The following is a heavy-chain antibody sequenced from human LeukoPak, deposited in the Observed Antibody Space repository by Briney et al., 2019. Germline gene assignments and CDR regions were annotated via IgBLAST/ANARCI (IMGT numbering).Heavy chain of an antibody. V-gene: IGHV3-15*01. D-gene: IGHD3-10*01. J-gene: IGHJ4*02. CDR2: IKSKTDGGTT. CDR3: TTDTYYYGSGSYYLRFDY. CDR1: GFTFSNAW. Sequence: GSLRLSCAASGFTFSNAWMSWVRQAPGKGLEWVGRIKSKTDGGTTDYAAPVKGRFTISRDDSKNTLYLQMNSLKTEDTAVYYCTTDTYYYGSGSYYLRFDYWGQGTLVTVSS.